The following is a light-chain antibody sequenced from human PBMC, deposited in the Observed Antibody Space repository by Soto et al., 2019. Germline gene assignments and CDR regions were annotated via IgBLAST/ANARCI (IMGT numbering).Light chain of an antibody. Sequence: ETVLTQSPGTLSLSPGERVTLSCRTSQSVISTYLAWYQQKAGQAPRLLIYGASSRATGIPDRFTGSTSGTDFTRTISSLEPEDSAVYYCQLYGSSPLYTFGQGTKLEIK. CDR3: QLYGSSPLYT. J-gene: IGKJ2*01. CDR2: GAS. V-gene: IGKV3-20*01. CDR1: QSVISTY.